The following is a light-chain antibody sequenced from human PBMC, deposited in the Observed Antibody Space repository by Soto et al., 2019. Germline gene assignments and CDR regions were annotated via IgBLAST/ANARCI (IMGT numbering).Light chain of an antibody. J-gene: IGLJ1*01. CDR2: EAS. Sequence: QSALTRPPSVSGSPGQSVTISCTGTSTDFVSYNRVSWYQQPPGTAPKLIIYEASNRPSGVPDRFSGSKSGNTASLTISGLQAAGEADYYCSLYTSENTYVFGTGTKLTVL. CDR3: SLYTSENTYV. CDR1: STDFVSYNR. V-gene: IGLV2-18*01.